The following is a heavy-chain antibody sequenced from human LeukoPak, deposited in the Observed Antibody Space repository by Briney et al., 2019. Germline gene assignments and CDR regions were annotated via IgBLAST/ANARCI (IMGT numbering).Heavy chain of an antibody. V-gene: IGHV1-69*05. Sequence: GASVKVSCKASGGTFSSHGLSWVRQATGQGLEWMGGIIPIFGATNYAQNFQGRVTITMDESTSTAYMELSSLRADDTAVYYCARRWPHSSGYYLFDYWGQGTLVTVSS. J-gene: IGHJ4*02. CDR1: GGTFSSHG. CDR2: IIPIFGAT. CDR3: ARRWPHSSGYYLFDY. D-gene: IGHD3-22*01.